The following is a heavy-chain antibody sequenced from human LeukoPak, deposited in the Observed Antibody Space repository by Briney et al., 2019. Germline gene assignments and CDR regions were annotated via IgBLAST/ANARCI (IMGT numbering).Heavy chain of an antibody. Sequence: GGSLRLSCAASGFTVSSNYMSWVRQAPGKGLEWVSVIYSGGSTYYADSVKGRFTISRDNSKNTLYLQMNSLRAEDTAVYYCARDLGFGESLIYYYHGMDVWGQGTTVTVSS. CDR3: ARDLGFGESLIYYYHGMDV. J-gene: IGHJ6*02. V-gene: IGHV3-66*01. D-gene: IGHD3-10*01. CDR1: GFTVSSNY. CDR2: IYSGGST.